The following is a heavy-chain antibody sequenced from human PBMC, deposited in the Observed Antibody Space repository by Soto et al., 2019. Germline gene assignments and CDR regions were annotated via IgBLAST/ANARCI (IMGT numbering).Heavy chain of an antibody. V-gene: IGHV4-31*03. CDR3: ARDRGGYCSGGSCYIFDY. CDR2: MYYSGST. Sequence: QVQLQESGPGLVKPSQTLSLTCTVSGGSITSGGYYWSWIRQRPGRGLEWIGYMYYSGSTSYNPSLKSRVTMSVDTSQNQFSLKLSSVTAADTAVYYCARDRGGYCSGGSCYIFDYWGQGILVTVSS. J-gene: IGHJ4*02. D-gene: IGHD2-15*01. CDR1: GGSITSGGYY.